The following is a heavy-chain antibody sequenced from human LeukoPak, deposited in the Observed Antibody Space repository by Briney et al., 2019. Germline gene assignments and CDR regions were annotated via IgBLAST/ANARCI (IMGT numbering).Heavy chain of an antibody. V-gene: IGHV4-61*01. J-gene: IGHJ4*02. Sequence: SETLSLTCTVSGDSVSRSSYYWTWLRPPPGKGLEWIGYIYYIASTNYNPSLWSRLTMSVDTSKNQFSLRLSSVIAADTAVYYCARYYDSTGSFDYWGQGTLVTVSS. CDR2: IYYIAST. D-gene: IGHD3-22*01. CDR3: ARYYDSTGSFDY. CDR1: GDSVSRSSYY.